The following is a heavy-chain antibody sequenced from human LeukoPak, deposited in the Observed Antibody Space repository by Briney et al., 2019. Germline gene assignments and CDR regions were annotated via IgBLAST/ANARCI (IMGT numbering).Heavy chain of an antibody. CDR3: VRVGGAFDL. J-gene: IGHJ3*01. V-gene: IGHV3-30*04. CDR2: ISYDGSNQ. CDR1: GFTFSSYA. D-gene: IGHD3-16*01. Sequence: GGSLRLSCAASGFTFSSYAMHWVRQAPGKGLEWVAVISYDGSNQYYADSVKGRFTISRDNSKNTLYLQMNSLRAEDTAVYYCVRVGGAFDLWGQGTRVSVSS.